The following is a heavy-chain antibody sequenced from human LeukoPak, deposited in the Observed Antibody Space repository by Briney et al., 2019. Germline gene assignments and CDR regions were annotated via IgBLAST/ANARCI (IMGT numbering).Heavy chain of an antibody. CDR2: INHSGST. CDR1: GGSFSGYY. J-gene: IGHJ6*02. D-gene: IGHD3-22*01. V-gene: IGHV4-34*01. Sequence: SETLSLTCAVYGGSFSGYYWSWIRQPPGKGLEWIGEINHSGSTNYNPSLKSRVTISVDTSKNQFSLKLSSVTAADTAVYYCARAVNYYDSSGSHKIYYYYGMDVWGRGTTVTVSS. CDR3: ARAVNYYDSSGSHKIYYYYGMDV.